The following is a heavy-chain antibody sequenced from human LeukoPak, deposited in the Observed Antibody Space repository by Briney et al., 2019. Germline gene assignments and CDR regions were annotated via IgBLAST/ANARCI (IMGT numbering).Heavy chain of an antibody. J-gene: IGHJ4*02. CDR2: ISDSGGST. CDR3: AREIGLVAADF. V-gene: IGHV3-64*04. Sequence: GGSLRLSCSASGFPFSSYAMHWVRQAPGKGLEYVSAISDSGGSTYYADSLKGRFTISRDNAKNSLYLQMNSLRAEDTAVYYCAREIGLVAADFWGQGTLVTVSS. D-gene: IGHD5-12*01. CDR1: GFPFSSYA.